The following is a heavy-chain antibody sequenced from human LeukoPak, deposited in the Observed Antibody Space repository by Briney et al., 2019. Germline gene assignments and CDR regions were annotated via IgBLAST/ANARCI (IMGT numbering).Heavy chain of an antibody. CDR3: ARDPGVGITMIVVVNAFDY. Sequence: ASVKVSCKASGYTFTGYYMHWVRQAPGQGLEWMGWINPNSGGTNYAQKFQGRVTMTRDTSISTAYMELSRLRSDDAAVHYCARDPGVGITMIVVVNAFDYWGQGTLVTVSS. D-gene: IGHD3-22*01. V-gene: IGHV1-2*02. CDR2: INPNSGGT. J-gene: IGHJ4*02. CDR1: GYTFTGYY.